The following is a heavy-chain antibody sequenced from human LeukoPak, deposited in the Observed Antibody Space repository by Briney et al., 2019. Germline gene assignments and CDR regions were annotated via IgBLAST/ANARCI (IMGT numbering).Heavy chain of an antibody. CDR1: GGSISSYY. CDR2: IYYSGST. CDR3: AKAAAGTMNHFDY. Sequence: SETLSLTCTVSGGSISSYYWSWIRQPPGKGLEWIGYIYYSGSTNYNPSLKSRVTISVDTSKNQFSLKLSSVTAADTAVYYCAKAAAGTMNHFDYWGQGTLVTVSS. J-gene: IGHJ4*02. D-gene: IGHD6-13*01. V-gene: IGHV4-59*08.